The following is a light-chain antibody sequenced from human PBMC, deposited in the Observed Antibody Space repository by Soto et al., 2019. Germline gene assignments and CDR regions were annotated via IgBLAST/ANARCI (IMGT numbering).Light chain of an antibody. J-gene: IGKJ4*01. Sequence: EEVMTQSPATLSVSPGDKATLSCRASQSVSSHLAWYQQKPGQAPRLLIYGASTRASGVPARFSGSGSGTEFTLTISSLQSEDFAIYYCQQYDDWRLLTFGGGTKVEI. CDR1: QSVSSH. CDR3: QQYDDWRLLT. CDR2: GAS. V-gene: IGKV3-15*01.